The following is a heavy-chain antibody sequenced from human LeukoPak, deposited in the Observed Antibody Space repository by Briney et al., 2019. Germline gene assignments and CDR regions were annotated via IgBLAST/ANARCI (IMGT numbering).Heavy chain of an antibody. V-gene: IGHV3-7*03. Sequence: GGSLRLSCAASGFTFSIYWMSWVRQAPGKGLEWVANIKQDGSERYYVDSVKGRFTLSRDNAKNSLYLQMNSLRAEDTAVYYCAKPYVSGWYYFDYWGQGTLVTVSS. J-gene: IGHJ4*02. CDR3: AKPYVSGWYYFDY. CDR2: IKQDGSER. CDR1: GFTFSIYW. D-gene: IGHD6-19*01.